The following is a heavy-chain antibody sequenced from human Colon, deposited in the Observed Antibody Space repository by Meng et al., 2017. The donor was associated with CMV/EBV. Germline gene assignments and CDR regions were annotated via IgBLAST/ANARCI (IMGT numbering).Heavy chain of an antibody. J-gene: IGHJ4*02. V-gene: IGHV1-69*10. CDR1: GGTFNDYG. Sequence: SVKVSCKAPGGTFNDYGVSWVRQAPGQGLEWVGGIVPKYDITNFAQKFQGRLAMTADKTTDTAYLELSSLRSEDTAVYYCVRKSLSGQPYFDYWGQGTLVTVSS. CDR3: VRKSLSGQPYFDY. D-gene: IGHD3-9*01. CDR2: IVPKYDIT.